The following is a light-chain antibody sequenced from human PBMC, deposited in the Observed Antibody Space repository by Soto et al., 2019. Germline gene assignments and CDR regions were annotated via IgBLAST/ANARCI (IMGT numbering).Light chain of an antibody. CDR1: QPISRN. V-gene: IGKV3-15*01. CDR3: QQYNTWPRT. CDR2: GAS. Sequence: EIVMTQSPDNLSVSLGQGAALSCRASQPISRNLAWYQQKPVQAPRLLIYGASTRATDIPGRFSGGGSGTEFTLTISSLQSEDFAIYFCQQYNTWPRTFGQGTKVEVK. J-gene: IGKJ1*01.